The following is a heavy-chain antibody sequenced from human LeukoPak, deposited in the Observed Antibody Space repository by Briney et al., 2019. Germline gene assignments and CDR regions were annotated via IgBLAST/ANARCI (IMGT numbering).Heavy chain of an antibody. Sequence: GGSLRLSCAASGFTFSSYSMYWVRQAPGKGLEYVSAITNSGGHTYYANSVKGRFTISRDNSNNTLYLQMGSLRPEDTAMYYCAIIGCYRGVCAFDIWGQGTMVTVSS. CDR3: AIIGCYRGVCAFDI. CDR1: GFTFSSYS. D-gene: IGHD2-2*01. J-gene: IGHJ3*02. CDR2: ITNSGGHT. V-gene: IGHV3-64*01.